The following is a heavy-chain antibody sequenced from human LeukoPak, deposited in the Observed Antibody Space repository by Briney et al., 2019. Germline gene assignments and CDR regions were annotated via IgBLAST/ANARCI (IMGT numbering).Heavy chain of an antibody. Sequence: PGGSLRLSCAASGFTFSSYEMNWVRQAPGKGLVWVSRINSDGSSTSYADSVKGRFTISRDNAKNTLYLQMNSLRAEDTAVYYCARFSGWYQGAFDIWGQGTMVTVSS. CDR2: INSDGSST. D-gene: IGHD6-19*01. CDR1: GFTFSSYE. V-gene: IGHV3-74*01. J-gene: IGHJ3*02. CDR3: ARFSGWYQGAFDI.